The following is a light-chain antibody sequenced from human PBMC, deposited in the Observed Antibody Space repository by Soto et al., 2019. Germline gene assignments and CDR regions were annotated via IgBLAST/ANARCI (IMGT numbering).Light chain of an antibody. Sequence: QSVLTQPPSVSGAPGQRVSISCTGSSSNIGAGYGVHWYHQLPATAPKLLIFGNNNRPSGVPDRFSGSKSDTSASLGITGLQAEDEADYYCQSYDSSLNGYVFGTGTKVTVL. V-gene: IGLV1-40*01. CDR3: QSYDSSLNGYV. J-gene: IGLJ1*01. CDR2: GNN. CDR1: SSNIGAGYG.